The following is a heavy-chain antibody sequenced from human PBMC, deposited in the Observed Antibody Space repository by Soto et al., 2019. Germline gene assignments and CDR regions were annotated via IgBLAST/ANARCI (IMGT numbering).Heavy chain of an antibody. Sequence: QVQLVESGGGVVQPGRSLRLSCAASGFTFSSYAMHWVRQAPGKGLEWVAVISYDGSNKYYADSVKGRFTISRDNSQNPMYLQMNSLRDEDTAVYYCAREDLRKGGDGMDVWGQGTTVTVSS. CDR3: AREDLRKGGDGMDV. CDR2: ISYDGSNK. D-gene: IGHD1-26*01. V-gene: IGHV3-30-3*01. CDR1: GFTFSSYA. J-gene: IGHJ6*02.